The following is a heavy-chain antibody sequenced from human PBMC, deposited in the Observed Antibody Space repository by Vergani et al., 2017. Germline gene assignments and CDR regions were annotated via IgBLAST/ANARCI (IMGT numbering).Heavy chain of an antibody. J-gene: IGHJ5*01. CDR1: GFSFNSYW. CDR2: IKSDGSIT. D-gene: IGHD3-9*01. CDR3: ARARCIETCYMSNWLDS. Sequence: DVHLAESGGGFFQPGGSLRLSCSASGFSFNSYWMHWVRQVPGKGLLRVSRIKSDGSITAYADSVKGRFTISRDNAQNTLYLQMNSLRVEDTGVYYCARARCIETCYMSNWLDSWGQGTLVTVSS. V-gene: IGHV3-74*03.